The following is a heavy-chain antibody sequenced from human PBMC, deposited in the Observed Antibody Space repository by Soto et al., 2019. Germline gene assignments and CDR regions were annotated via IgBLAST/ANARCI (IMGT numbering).Heavy chain of an antibody. CDR2: INPDSGST. D-gene: IGHD3-9*01. CDR1: GYPFPAYY. CDR3: ARPYYEILTCYSSYFDP. J-gene: IGHJ5*02. Sequence: GASVKVSCKASGYPFPAYYLHWVRQAPGQGPGWMGWINPDSGSTHYAKKFEGRVSLTRDTSIATAYMELTRLTSDDTAIYYCARPYYEILTCYSSYFDPWGQGTLVTVSS. V-gene: IGHV1-2*02.